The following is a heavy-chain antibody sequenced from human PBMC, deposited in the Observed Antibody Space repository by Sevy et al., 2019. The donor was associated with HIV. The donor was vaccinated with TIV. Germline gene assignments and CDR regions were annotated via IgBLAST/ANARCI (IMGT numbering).Heavy chain of an antibody. J-gene: IGHJ4*02. D-gene: IGHD3-22*01. CDR1: GFTFSNYW. Sequence: RGYLRLSCAASGFTFSNYWMSWVRQAPGKGLEWVANIKQEGSEKYYVDSVKGRFTISRDNAKNSLYLQMNSLRAEDTAVYYCARPYRTDPFYYTGSGGYYYPSYFDYWGQGTLVTVSS. CDR2: IKQEGSEK. V-gene: IGHV3-7*01. CDR3: ARPYRTDPFYYTGSGGYYYPSYFDY.